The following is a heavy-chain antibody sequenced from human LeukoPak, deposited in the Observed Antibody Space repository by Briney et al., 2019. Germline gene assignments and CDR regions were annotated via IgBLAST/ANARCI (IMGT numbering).Heavy chain of an antibody. CDR3: ARGSDDILTGFDY. CDR1: GGSISSYY. V-gene: IGHV4-59*01. Sequence: PSETLSLTCTVSGGSISSYYWSWIRQPPGKGLEWIGYIYHSGSTNYNPSLKSRVTISVDTSKNQFSLKLSSVTAADTAVYYCARGSDDILTGFDYWGQGTLVTVSS. CDR2: IYHSGST. D-gene: IGHD3-9*01. J-gene: IGHJ4*02.